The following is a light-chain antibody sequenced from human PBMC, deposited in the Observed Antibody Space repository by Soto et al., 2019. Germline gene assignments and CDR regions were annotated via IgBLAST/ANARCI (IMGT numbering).Light chain of an antibody. CDR2: EVS. CDR1: SSDVGAYKY. V-gene: IGLV2-8*01. Sequence: QSALTQPPSASGSPGQSVTISCTGTSSDVGAYKYVSWYQQYPGKAPKLMIYEVSKRPSGVPARFSGSKSGKTASLTVSGLQSEDEADYYCTSYVGSDTWVFGGGTKLTVL. J-gene: IGLJ3*02. CDR3: TSYVGSDTWV.